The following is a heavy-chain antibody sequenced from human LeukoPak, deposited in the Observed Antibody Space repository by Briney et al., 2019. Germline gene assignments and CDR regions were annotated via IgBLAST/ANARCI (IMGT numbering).Heavy chain of an antibody. V-gene: IGHV3-23*01. CDR3: AKDHGRLPTRFHY. CDR1: GFTFSSYA. D-gene: IGHD5-12*01. J-gene: IGHJ4*02. Sequence: GESLRLSCAASGFTFSSYAMNWVRQAPGKGLEWVSGISGSGDSTYYADSVKGRFTISRDNSRNTLYLQMNSLRAEDTAVYYCAKDHGRLPTRFHYWGQGTLVTVSS. CDR2: ISGSGDST.